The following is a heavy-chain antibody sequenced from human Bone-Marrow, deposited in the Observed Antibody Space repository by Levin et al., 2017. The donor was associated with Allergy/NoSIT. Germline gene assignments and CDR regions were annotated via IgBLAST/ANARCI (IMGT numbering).Heavy chain of an antibody. Sequence: SVKVSCTASGDTFSNYGFSWVRQAPGQGLEWIGGVVPLFGTSNYAQKFKGRVTITADVSTSTVSMDLRSLRSEDTAIYFCAGDRFSRPGYFNSWGQGTLVAVSS. CDR1: GDTFSNYG. D-gene: IGHD3-3*01. CDR2: VVPLFGTS. CDR3: AGDRFSRPGYFNS. V-gene: IGHV1-69*13. J-gene: IGHJ4*02.